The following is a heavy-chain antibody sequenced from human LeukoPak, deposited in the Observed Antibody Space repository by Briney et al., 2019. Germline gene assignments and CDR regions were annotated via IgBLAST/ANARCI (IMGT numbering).Heavy chain of an antibody. CDR3: AKVFPLTFYYMDV. V-gene: IGHV3-30*02. Sequence: GGSLRLSCVASGVTFGTYGLHWVRQAPGKGREWVAFIRFDGGDKYYADSVKGRFTVSRDNSKNTLYLQMNSLRIEDPAMYYCAKVFPLTFYYMDVWGKGTTVTVSS. CDR1: GVTFGTYG. J-gene: IGHJ6*03. CDR2: IRFDGGDK. D-gene: IGHD4/OR15-4a*01.